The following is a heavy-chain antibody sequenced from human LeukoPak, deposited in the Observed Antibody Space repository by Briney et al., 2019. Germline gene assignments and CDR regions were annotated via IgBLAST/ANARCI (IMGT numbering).Heavy chain of an antibody. D-gene: IGHD3-22*01. CDR3: ARFRYYDSSGYYPYYFDY. CDR2: IYYSGST. J-gene: IGHJ4*02. Sequence: PSETLSLTCTVSGGSISSYYWSWIRQPPGKGLEWIGYIYYSGSTNYNLSLKSRVTISVDTSKNQFSLKLSSVTAADTAVYYCARFRYYDSSGYYPYYFDYWGQGTLVTVSS. CDR1: GGSISSYY. V-gene: IGHV4-59*01.